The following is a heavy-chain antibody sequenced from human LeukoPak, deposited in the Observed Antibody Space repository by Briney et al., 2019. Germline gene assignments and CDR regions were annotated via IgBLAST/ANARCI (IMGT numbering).Heavy chain of an antibody. CDR3: ARDSKALGEAFDI. CDR1: GFTFSTYS. J-gene: IGHJ3*02. CDR2: ISSGSSYI. Sequence: GGSLRLSCLASGFTFSTYSMTWVRQAPGKGLEWVSSISSGSSYIYYADSVKGRFTISRDNVKNSLYLQMNSLRAEDTAVYYCARDSKALGEAFDIWGQGTMVTVSS. V-gene: IGHV3-21*01.